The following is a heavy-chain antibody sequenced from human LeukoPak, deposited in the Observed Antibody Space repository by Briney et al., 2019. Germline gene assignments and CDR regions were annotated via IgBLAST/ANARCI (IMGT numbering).Heavy chain of an antibody. CDR3: AKVGIDGSGPFDH. J-gene: IGHJ4*02. V-gene: IGHV3-23*01. Sequence: GGSLRLSCAASGFTFSSYEMHWVRQAPGKGLEWVSAISGRGRGGSTYYADSVKGWFTISRDNSKNTLYLQMNSLRAEDTAVYYCAKVGIDGSGPFDHWGQGTLVTVSS. CDR1: GFTFSSYE. CDR2: ISGRGRGGST. D-gene: IGHD3-10*01.